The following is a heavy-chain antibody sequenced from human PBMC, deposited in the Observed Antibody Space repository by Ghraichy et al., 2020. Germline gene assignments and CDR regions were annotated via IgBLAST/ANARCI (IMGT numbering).Heavy chain of an antibody. V-gene: IGHV4-34*01. J-gene: IGHJ4*02. Sequence: SETLSLTCAVSGGSFGGYYWNLIRQPPGKGLEWIGEINSFGRTNYNPSLGSRVTMSVDTFNNQFSLRLASVTAADTATYYCARGRFCGGDSCSPRPSSFDFWGQGTLVTVSS. CDR1: GGSFGGYY. CDR3: ARGRFCGGDSCSPRPSSFDF. CDR2: INSFGRT. D-gene: IGHD2-21*01.